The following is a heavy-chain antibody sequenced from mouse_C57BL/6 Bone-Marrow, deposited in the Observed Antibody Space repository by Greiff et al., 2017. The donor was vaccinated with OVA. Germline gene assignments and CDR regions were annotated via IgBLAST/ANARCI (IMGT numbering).Heavy chain of an antibody. V-gene: IGHV5-6*01. CDR3: ARGGYYGSGAY. CDR1: GFTFSSYG. D-gene: IGHD1-1*01. Sequence: EVKVVESGGDLVKPGGSLKLSCAASGFTFSSYGMSWVRQTPDKRLEWVATISSGGSYTYYPDSVKGRFTISRDNAKNTLYLQMSSLKSEDTAMYYCARGGYYGSGAYWGQGTLVTVSA. J-gene: IGHJ3*01. CDR2: ISSGGSYT.